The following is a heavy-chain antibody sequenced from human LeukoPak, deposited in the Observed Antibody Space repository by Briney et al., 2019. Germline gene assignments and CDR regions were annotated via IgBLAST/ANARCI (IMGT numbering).Heavy chain of an antibody. V-gene: IGHV4-39*01. CDR3: ARQSDRTFDY. CDR1: GGSISSSSYY. CDR2: IYYSGST. Sequence: PSETLSLTCTVSGGSISSSSYYWGWIRQPPGKGLEWIGSIYYSGSTYYNPSLKSRVTISVDTSKNQFSLKLSSVTAADTAVYYSARQSDRTFDYWGQGTLVTVSS. J-gene: IGHJ4*02.